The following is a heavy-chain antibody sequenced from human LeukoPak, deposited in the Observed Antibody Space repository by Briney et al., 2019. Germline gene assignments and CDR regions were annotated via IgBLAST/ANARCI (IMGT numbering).Heavy chain of an antibody. J-gene: IGHJ5*02. Sequence: SETLSLTCTVSGGSISSSSYYWGWIRQPPGKGLEWIGSIYYSGSTYYNPSLKSRVTISVDTSKNQFSLKLSSVTAADTAVYYCARTSPGTGWFDPWGQGTLVTVSS. D-gene: IGHD6-13*01. V-gene: IGHV4-39*07. CDR2: IYYSGST. CDR3: ARTSPGTGWFDP. CDR1: GGSISSSSYY.